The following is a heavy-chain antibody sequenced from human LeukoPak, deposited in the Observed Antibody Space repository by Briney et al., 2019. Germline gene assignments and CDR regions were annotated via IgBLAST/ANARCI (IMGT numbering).Heavy chain of an antibody. Sequence: GGSLRLSCTASGFTFSSYAMSWVRQAPGKGLEWVSAISGSGGSTYYADSVKGRFTISRDNAKNSLYLQMNSLRAEDTAVYYCAELGITMIGGVWGKGTTVTISS. D-gene: IGHD3-10*02. CDR3: AELGITMIGGV. CDR1: GFTFSSYA. CDR2: ISGSGGST. V-gene: IGHV3-23*01. J-gene: IGHJ6*04.